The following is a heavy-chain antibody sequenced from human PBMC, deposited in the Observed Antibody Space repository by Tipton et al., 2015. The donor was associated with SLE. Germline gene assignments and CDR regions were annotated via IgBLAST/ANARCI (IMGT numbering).Heavy chain of an antibody. CDR1: GGSLSNHY. Sequence: TLSLTCTVSGGSLSNHYWNWIRQPPGKGLEWVGSISYRGVTRYNPSLRSRATISLDTSKDQISLELTSVTAADTAVYYCAELEGLSYGYSFDYWGQGTLVTVSS. CDR3: AELEGLSYGYSFDY. CDR2: ISYRGVT. V-gene: IGHV4-59*08. J-gene: IGHJ4*02. D-gene: IGHD5-18*01.